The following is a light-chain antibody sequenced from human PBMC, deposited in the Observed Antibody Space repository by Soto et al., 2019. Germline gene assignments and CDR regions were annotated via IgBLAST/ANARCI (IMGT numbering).Light chain of an antibody. CDR1: QDINNY. Sequence: DIPMTQSPSSLSPSVGDRVTITCRTSQDINNYLAWFQQKQGKAPKSLIYAASSLESGVPSKFSGSRSGTDFTLTINNLQPEDLGTYYCQQYHTYPYTFGQGTKLEIK. J-gene: IGKJ2*01. CDR2: AAS. CDR3: QQYHTYPYT. V-gene: IGKV1-16*02.